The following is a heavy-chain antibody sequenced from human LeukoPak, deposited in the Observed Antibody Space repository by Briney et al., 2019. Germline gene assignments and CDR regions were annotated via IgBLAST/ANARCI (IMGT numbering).Heavy chain of an antibody. J-gene: IGHJ5*02. CDR3: AREMGYSYGENWFDP. Sequence: ASVKVSCKASGYTFTSYDINWARQAPGQGLEWMGIINPSGGSTSYAQKFQGRVTMTRDMSTSTVYMELSSLRSEDTAVYYCAREMGYSYGENWFDPWGQGTLVTVSS. D-gene: IGHD5-18*01. CDR1: GYTFTSYD. CDR2: INPSGGST. V-gene: IGHV1-46*01.